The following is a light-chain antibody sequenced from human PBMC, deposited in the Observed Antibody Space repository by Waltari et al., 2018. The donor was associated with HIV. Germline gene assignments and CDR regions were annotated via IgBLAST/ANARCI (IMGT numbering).Light chain of an antibody. Sequence: QSPLTQPASVSGSPGQSITISCTGTSSDVGGYNYVPWYQQHPGKAPKLMIYEVSSQPSGVSSCVAASLSGSAASLTSCGLQAEDEADYYCSSYTSTSTTEFGGGTKLTVL. CDR1: SSDVGGYNY. CDR2: EVS. J-gene: IGLJ3*02. CDR3: SSYTSTSTTE. V-gene: IGLV2-14*01.